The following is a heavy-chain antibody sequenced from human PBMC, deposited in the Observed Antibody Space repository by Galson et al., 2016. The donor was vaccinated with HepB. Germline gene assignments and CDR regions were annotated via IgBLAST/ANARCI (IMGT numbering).Heavy chain of an antibody. CDR2: ISGSSGIT. D-gene: IGHD3-3*01. Sequence: SLRLACAASGFTLNDHAMSWVRQATGTGLEWVSGISGSSGITFYADSVEGRFIISRDTSKNILYLHMNSLRVEDTAMYFCARSFGRTSSLFVDSWGQGTLVTFSS. V-gene: IGHV3-23*01. CDR3: ARSFGRTSSLFVDS. J-gene: IGHJ4*02. CDR1: GFTLNDHA.